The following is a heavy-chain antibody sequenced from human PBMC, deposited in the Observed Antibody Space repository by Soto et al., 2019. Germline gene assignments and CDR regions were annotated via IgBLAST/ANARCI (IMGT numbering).Heavy chain of an antibody. CDR2: ISSTSSTI. J-gene: IGHJ4*02. D-gene: IGHD6-19*01. Sequence: EVQLVESGGGLVQPGGSLRLSCAASGFTLSSYSMNWVRQAPGKGLEWVSYISSTSSTIYYADSVKGRFTISRDNAKNSLYLQMNSLRPEDTAVYYCARDVRGSDWYHFDYWGQGTLVTVSS. CDR3: ARDVRGSDWYHFDY. V-gene: IGHV3-48*01. CDR1: GFTLSSYS.